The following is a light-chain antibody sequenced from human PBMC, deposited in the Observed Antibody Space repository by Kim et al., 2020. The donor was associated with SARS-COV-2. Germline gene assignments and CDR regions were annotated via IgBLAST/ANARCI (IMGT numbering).Light chain of an antibody. CDR3: CSYANGGTLV. V-gene: IGLV2-23*01. CDR1: NHDFGSHYL. J-gene: IGLJ3*02. CDR2: GDN. Sequence: GQSITISCSGTNHDFGSHYLVSWHQHPPGAAPKLVIYGDNQPPSGLSRRFSASTSGTTASLTISGLQPEDEADYYCCSYANGGTLVFGGGTQLTVL.